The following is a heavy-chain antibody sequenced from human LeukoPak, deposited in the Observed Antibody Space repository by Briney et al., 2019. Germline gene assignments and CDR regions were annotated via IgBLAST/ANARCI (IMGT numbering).Heavy chain of an antibody. CDR2: IYYSGST. CDR1: GGSISSSSYY. J-gene: IGHJ5*02. D-gene: IGHD6-13*01. V-gene: IGHV4-39*07. Sequence: SETLSLTCTVSGGSISSSSYYWGWIRQPPGKGLEWIGSIYYSGSTYYNPSLKSRVTISIDTSKNQFSLKLSSVTAADTAVYYCARVISSSWYRWFDPWGQGTLVTVSS. CDR3: ARVISSSWYRWFDP.